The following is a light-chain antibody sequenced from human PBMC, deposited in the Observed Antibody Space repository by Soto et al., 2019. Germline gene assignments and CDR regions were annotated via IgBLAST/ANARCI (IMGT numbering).Light chain of an antibody. CDR2: GAS. J-gene: IGKJ2*01. V-gene: IGKV3-15*01. Sequence: EIVMTQSPATLSVSPGERVALSCKASQSVGDSLAWYGQIPGQAPRLLIYGASARVTGIPVRFSASGSGTEFTLTISSLQSEDFAVYYCQQYNDWPRYTFGQGTKLEIK. CDR1: QSVGDS. CDR3: QQYNDWPRYT.